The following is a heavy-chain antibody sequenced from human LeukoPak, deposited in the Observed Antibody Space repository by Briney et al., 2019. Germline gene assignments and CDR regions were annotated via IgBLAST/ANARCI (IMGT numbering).Heavy chain of an antibody. D-gene: IGHD3-10*01. CDR2: IYYSGST. V-gene: IGHV4-59*01. Sequence: TSETLSLTCTVSGGSISSYYWSWIRQPPGKGLEWIGYIYYSGSTNYNPSLKSRVTISVDTSKNQFSLKLSSVTAADTAVYYCASYGSGDPPGRYFDYWGQGTLVTVSS. CDR1: GGSISSYY. CDR3: ASYGSGDPPGRYFDY. J-gene: IGHJ4*02.